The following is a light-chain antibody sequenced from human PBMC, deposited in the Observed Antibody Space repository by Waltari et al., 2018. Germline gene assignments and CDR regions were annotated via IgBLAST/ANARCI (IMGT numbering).Light chain of an antibody. J-gene: IGKJ4*01. CDR1: QGFGSN. CDR2: AAS. V-gene: IGKV1-12*01. Sequence: DIQMTQSPSSVSASVGDRVTIPCRASQGFGSNLAWYQQKPGKSPELLIYAASSLQSGVPSRFSGSGSGTDFTLTISSLQPEDFATYYCQQGHSFPLTFGGGTKVEIK. CDR3: QQGHSFPLT.